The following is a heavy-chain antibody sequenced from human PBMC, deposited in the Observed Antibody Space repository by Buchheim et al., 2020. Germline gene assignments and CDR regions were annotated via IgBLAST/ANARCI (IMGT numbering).Heavy chain of an antibody. CDR1: GGSFSGYY. CDR2: INHSGST. J-gene: IGHJ4*02. CDR3: ARGRGHPGFTIFGVVITYFDY. V-gene: IGHV4-34*01. Sequence: QVQLQQWGAGLLKPSETLSLTCAVYGGSFSGYYWSWIRQPPGKGLEWIGEINHSGSTNYNPSLKSRVTISVDTSKNQFSLKLSSVTAADTAVYYCARGRGHPGFTIFGVVITYFDYWGQGTL. D-gene: IGHD3-3*01.